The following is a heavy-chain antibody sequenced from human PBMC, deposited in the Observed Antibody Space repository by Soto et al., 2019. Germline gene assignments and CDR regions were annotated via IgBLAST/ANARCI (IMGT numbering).Heavy chain of an antibody. CDR2: IFSNEEN. J-gene: IGHJ6*02. D-gene: IGHD3-22*01. CDR3: ARIRSGYYDSSGLTPGFYGMDV. Sequence: DSGDPLVNHTETLTLTCPVSLLSLSNARMAVGWIRQPPGKALEWRRHIFSNEENSYSTSLKSRLTISKDTSKSQVVLTMTNMDPVDTATYYCARIRSGYYDSSGLTPGFYGMDVWGQGTTVTVSS. V-gene: IGHV2-26*01. CDR1: LLSLSNARMA.